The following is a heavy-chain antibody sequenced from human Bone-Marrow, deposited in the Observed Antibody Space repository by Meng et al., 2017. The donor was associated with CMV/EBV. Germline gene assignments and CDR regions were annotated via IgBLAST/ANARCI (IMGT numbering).Heavy chain of an antibody. J-gene: IGHJ3*02. CDR3: ARDIGYCSRTSCYGGGFDAFDI. Sequence: SVNVSCKASGGTFSSYAISWVRQAPGQGLEWMGGIIPIFGTANYAQKFQGRVTITTDESTSTAYMELSSLRSEDTAVYYCARDIGYCSRTSCYGGGFDAFDIWGQGTMVTVSS. V-gene: IGHV1-69*05. CDR2: IIPIFGTA. CDR1: GGTFSSYA. D-gene: IGHD2-2*03.